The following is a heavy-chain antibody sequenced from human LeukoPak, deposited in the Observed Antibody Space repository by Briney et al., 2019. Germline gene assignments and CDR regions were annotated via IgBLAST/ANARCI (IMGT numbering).Heavy chain of an antibody. CDR2: ISAYNGNT. CDR1: GYTFTSYA. Sequence: ASVKVSCKASGYTFTSYAMNWVRQAPGQGLEWMGWISAYNGNTNYAQKLQGRVTMTTDTSTSTAYMELRSLRSDDTAVYYCARAREMATRDGFDYWGQGTLVTVSS. D-gene: IGHD5-24*01. J-gene: IGHJ4*02. CDR3: ARAREMATRDGFDY. V-gene: IGHV1-18*01.